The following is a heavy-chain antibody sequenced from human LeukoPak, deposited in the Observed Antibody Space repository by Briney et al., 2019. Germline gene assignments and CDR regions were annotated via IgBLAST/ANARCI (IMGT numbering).Heavy chain of an antibody. CDR2: IIPIFGTA. J-gene: IGHJ3*02. D-gene: IGHD4-17*01. CDR1: GGTFSSYA. Sequence: GASVKVSCRASGGTFSSYAISWVRQAPGQGLEGMGGIIPIFGTANYAQKFQGRVTITADKSTSTAYMQLSSLRSEDTAVYYCARGGLTTVTTLGAFDIWGQGTMVTVSS. CDR3: ARGGLTTVTTLGAFDI. V-gene: IGHV1-69*06.